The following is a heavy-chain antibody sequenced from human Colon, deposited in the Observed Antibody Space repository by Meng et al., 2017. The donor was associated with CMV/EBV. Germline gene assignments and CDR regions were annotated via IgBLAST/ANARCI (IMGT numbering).Heavy chain of an antibody. CDR2: ITKSRSPT. J-gene: IGHJ6*02. CDR1: GFTFSTYS. Sequence: GGSLRLSCVASGFTFSTYSMNWVRQAPGKGLEWVSSITKSRSPTNYADSVKGRFTISRDNAKNSLYLQMNSLRSEDTAVYYCARLLYYGMDVGGQGTTVTVSS. CDR3: ARLLYYGMDV. V-gene: IGHV3-48*04.